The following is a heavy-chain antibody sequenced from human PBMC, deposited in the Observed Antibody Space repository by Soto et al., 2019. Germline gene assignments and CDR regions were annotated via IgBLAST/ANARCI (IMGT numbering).Heavy chain of an antibody. CDR3: ARGFVLVGYSYYYGMDV. CDR1: GGTFSSYA. D-gene: IGHD2-2*01. CDR2: IIPIFGTA. V-gene: IGHV1-69*12. Sequence: QVQLVQSGAEVKQPGSSVKVSCKASGGTFSSYAISWVRQAPGQGLEWMGGIIPIFGTANYAQKFQGRVTITADESTSTAYMELSSLRSEDTAVYYCARGFVLVGYSYYYGMDVWGQGTTVTVSS. J-gene: IGHJ6*02.